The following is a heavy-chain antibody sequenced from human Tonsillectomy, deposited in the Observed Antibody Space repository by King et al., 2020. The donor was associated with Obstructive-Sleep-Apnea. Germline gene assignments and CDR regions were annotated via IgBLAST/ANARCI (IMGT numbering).Heavy chain of an antibody. CDR1: GGSISSGGYS. CDR3: ARVDRLYSSGWYYDY. J-gene: IGHJ4*02. D-gene: IGHD6-19*01. Sequence: QLQESGPGLVKPSQTLSLTCAVSGGSISSGGYSWSWIRQPPGKGLEWIGYIYYSGSTYYNPSLKRRVTLSVDTSKNQFSLKLRSVTAADTAVYYCARVDRLYSSGWYYDYWGQGTLVTVSS. CDR2: IYYSGST. V-gene: IGHV4-30-4*07.